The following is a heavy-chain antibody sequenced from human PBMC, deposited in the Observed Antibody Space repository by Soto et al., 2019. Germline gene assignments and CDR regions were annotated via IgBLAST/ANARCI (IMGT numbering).Heavy chain of an antibody. D-gene: IGHD2-15*01. CDR3: ARGPEGYCSGGSCYSDGP. J-gene: IGHJ5*02. Sequence: EVQLVESGGGLVQPGGSLRLSCAASGFTFSSYSMNWVRQAPGKGLEWVSYISSSSSTIYYADSVKGRVTISRDNAKNSLYLQMNSLRDEDTAVYYCARGPEGYCSGGSCYSDGPWGQGTLVTVSS. V-gene: IGHV3-48*02. CDR2: ISSSSSTI. CDR1: GFTFSSYS.